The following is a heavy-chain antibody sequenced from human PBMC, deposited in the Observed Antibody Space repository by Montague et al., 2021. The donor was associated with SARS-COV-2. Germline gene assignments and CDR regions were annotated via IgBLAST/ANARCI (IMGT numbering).Heavy chain of an antibody. D-gene: IGHD6-19*01. V-gene: IGHV3-30*04. CDR2: ISYDGGKK. J-gene: IGHJ4*02. CDR1: GFTFTTSSTYT. Sequence: SLRLSCAVSGFTFTTSSTYTMHWVRQAPGKGLEWVAFISYDGGKKFYADSVKGRFTISRDNSKNTLHLQMNSLKAEDTAVYYCAREGYTSGWYPSYYFDYWGQGTPVTVSS. CDR3: AREGYTSGWYPSYYFDY.